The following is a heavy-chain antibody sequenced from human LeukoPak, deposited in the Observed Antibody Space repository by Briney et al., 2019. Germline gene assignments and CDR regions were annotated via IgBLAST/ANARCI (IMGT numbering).Heavy chain of an antibody. J-gene: IGHJ4*02. D-gene: IGHD3-9*01. CDR2: IYYSGST. V-gene: IGHV4-34*01. Sequence: SETLSLTCAVYGGSFSGYYWSWIRQPPGKGLEWIGNIYYSGSTYYNPSLKSRLTISVDTSQGQFSLRLSSVTAADTGLYYCTRGSYDVLTGYSTLGEYWGQGALVTVSS. CDR3: TRGSYDVLTGYSTLGEY. CDR1: GGSFSGYY.